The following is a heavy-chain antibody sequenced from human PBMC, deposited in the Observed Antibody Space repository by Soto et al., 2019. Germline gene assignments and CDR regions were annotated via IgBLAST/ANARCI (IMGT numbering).Heavy chain of an antibody. CDR3: ASDMSTT. D-gene: IGHD2-2*01. V-gene: IGHV1-8*01. CDR2: MNPNSGHT. J-gene: IGHJ5*02. CDR1: GYTFTSHD. Sequence: QVQLVQSGAEVKKPGASVKVSCKASGYTFTSHDINWMRQTTGQGLEWMGWMNPNSGHTNYAQNFQGRVTMTRDTSINTAYMELTNQRSEDTAIYYCASDMSTTWGQGTLVTVSS.